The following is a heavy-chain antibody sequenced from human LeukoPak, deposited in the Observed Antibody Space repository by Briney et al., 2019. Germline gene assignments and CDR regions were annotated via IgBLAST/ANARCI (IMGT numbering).Heavy chain of an antibody. CDR1: GFTFSNYA. V-gene: IGHV3-23*01. Sequence: PGGSLRLSCAASGFTFSNYAMNWVRQAPGKGLEWVSAISGSGGRTYYADSVKGRFTISRDNSKNTLYLQMNSLRAEDTAVYYCAKGGTGDGGSWIDPWGQGTLVTVSS. D-gene: IGHD3-16*01. J-gene: IGHJ5*02. CDR3: AKGGTGDGGSWIDP. CDR2: ISGSGGRT.